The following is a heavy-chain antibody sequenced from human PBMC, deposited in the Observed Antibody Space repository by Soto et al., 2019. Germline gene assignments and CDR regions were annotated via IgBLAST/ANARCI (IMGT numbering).Heavy chain of an antibody. V-gene: IGHV3-30-3*01. D-gene: IGHD2-15*01. Sequence: QVQLVESGGGVVQPGRSLRLSCAASGFTFSSYAMHWVRQAPGKGLEWVAVISYDGNNKYYADSVKGRFTISRDNSKNTLYLQMNRVRAEGTAVYSCARAGCDGGSRYTLVGLRYGMDVWGQGTTVTVSS. J-gene: IGHJ6*02. CDR1: GFTFSSYA. CDR2: ISYDGNNK. CDR3: ARAGCDGGSRYTLVGLRYGMDV.